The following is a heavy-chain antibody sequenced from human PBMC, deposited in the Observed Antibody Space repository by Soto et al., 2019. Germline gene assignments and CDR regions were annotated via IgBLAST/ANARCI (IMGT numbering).Heavy chain of an antibody. CDR3: ARDSGWPILNFDN. J-gene: IGHJ4*02. Sequence: GGSLRLSGAGSGFTLSDHYIDWVRQAPGKGLEWVGRSRDKAQGYSTAYAASVKGRFTVSKEMSKNTAFLQMNALRHEDTAVYFCARDSGWPILNFDNWGQGTPVTVSS. CDR2: SRDKAQGYST. D-gene: IGHD3-10*01. V-gene: IGHV3-72*01. CDR1: GFTLSDHY.